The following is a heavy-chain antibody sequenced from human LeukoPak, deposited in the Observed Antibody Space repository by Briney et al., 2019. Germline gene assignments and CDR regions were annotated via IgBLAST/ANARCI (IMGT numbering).Heavy chain of an antibody. Sequence: SETLSLTCAVYGGSFSGYYWSWLRQPPGKGLEWIGEINHSGSTNYNPSLKSRVTISVDTSKNQFSLKLSSVTAADTAVYYCARQGAVTPRRTHYYAMDVWGPGTTVTVSS. V-gene: IGHV4-34*01. J-gene: IGHJ6*02. CDR2: INHSGST. CDR3: ARQGAVTPRRTHYYAMDV. D-gene: IGHD4-17*01. CDR1: GGSFSGYY.